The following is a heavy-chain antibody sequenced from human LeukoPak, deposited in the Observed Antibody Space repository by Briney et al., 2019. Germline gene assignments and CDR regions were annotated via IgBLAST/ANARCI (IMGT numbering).Heavy chain of an antibody. CDR2: IYYSGST. J-gene: IGHJ4*02. CDR3: ARGRSSTPNSSGYYYY. Sequence: SQTLSLTCTVSGGSISSGGYYWSWIRQHPGKGLEWIGYIYYSGSTYYNPSLKSRVTISVDTSKNQFSLKLSSVTAADTAVYYCARGRSSTPNSSGYYYYWGQGTLVTVSS. CDR1: GGSISSGGYY. V-gene: IGHV4-31*03. D-gene: IGHD3-22*01.